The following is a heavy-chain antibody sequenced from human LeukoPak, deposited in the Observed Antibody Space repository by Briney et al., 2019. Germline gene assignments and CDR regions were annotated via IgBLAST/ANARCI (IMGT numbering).Heavy chain of an antibody. V-gene: IGHV1-2*02. D-gene: IGHD2-15*01. CDR1: GYTFTSYY. Sequence: GASVKVSCKASGYTFTSYYMHWVRQAPGQGLEWMGWINPNSGGTNYAQKFQGRVTMTRDTSISTAYMELSRLRSDDTAVYYCARDLCSGGSCSDYYYYYMDVWGKGATVTISS. CDR3: ARDLCSGGSCSDYYYYYMDV. J-gene: IGHJ6*03. CDR2: INPNSGGT.